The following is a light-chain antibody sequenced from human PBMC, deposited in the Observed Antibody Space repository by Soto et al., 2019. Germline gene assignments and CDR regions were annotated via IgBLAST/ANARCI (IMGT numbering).Light chain of an antibody. J-gene: IGLJ2*01. CDR3: QSYDSSLSGSMV. V-gene: IGLV1-40*01. Sequence: QSVLTQPPSVSGAPGQRVTMSCTGSSSNIGAGYDVHWYQQLPGTAPKLLIYGNSNRPSGVPDRFSGSKSGTSASLAITGLQAEDEVDYYCQSYDSSLSGSMVFGGGTKVTVL. CDR1: SSNIGAGYD. CDR2: GNS.